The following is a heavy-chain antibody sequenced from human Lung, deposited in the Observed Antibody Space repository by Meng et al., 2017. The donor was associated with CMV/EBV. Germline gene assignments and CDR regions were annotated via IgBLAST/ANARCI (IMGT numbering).Heavy chain of an antibody. CDR1: GYTFIGYH. CDR2: INPNPNFDDT. J-gene: IGHJ3*02. D-gene: IGHD2-21*01. Sequence: ASVKVSXKASGYTFIGYHIHWVRQAPGQGLEWMGWINPNPNFDDTAYAQKFQGRVTITRDMSISTAYMELTRLRPDDTAVYYCARVQFLEKPNDAFNIWGKGTMVTVSS. CDR3: ARVQFLEKPNDAFNI. V-gene: IGHV1-2*02.